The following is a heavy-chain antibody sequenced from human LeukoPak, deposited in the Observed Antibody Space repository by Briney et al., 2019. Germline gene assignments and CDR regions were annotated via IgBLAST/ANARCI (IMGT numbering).Heavy chain of an antibody. J-gene: IGHJ3*02. CDR3: ARDRSRYCSSTSCLDAFDI. V-gene: IGHV4-59*01. CDR1: GGSISSYY. D-gene: IGHD2-2*01. Sequence: PSETLSLTCTVSGGSISSYYWIWIRQPPGKGLEWIGYIYYSGSTNYNPSLKSRVTISVDTSKNQFSLKLSSVTAADTAVYYCARDRSRYCSSTSCLDAFDIRGQGTMVTVSS. CDR2: IYYSGST.